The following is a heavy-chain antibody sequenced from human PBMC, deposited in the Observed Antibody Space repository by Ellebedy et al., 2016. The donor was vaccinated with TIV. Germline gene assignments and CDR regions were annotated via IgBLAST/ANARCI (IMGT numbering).Heavy chain of an antibody. J-gene: IGHJ4*02. CDR2: VNPNSGNT. Sequence: AASVKVSCKASGYTFTSYDINWVRQSTRRGLEWLGWVNPNSGNTGYAQNFQGRVTLTRDTSIGTAYMELSSLRSEDTAVYYCARSVTGIKQRGDYWGQGTLVTVSS. CDR3: ARSVTGIKQRGDY. D-gene: IGHD1-20*01. V-gene: IGHV1-8*01. CDR1: GYTFTSYD.